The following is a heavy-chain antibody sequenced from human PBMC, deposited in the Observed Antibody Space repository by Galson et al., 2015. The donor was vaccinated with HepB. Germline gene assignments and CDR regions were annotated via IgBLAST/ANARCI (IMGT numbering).Heavy chain of an antibody. CDR2: ISSSGSYI. CDR1: GFNFSLYS. Sequence: SLRLSCAASGFNFSLYSMNWVRQAPGKGLEWVSSISSSGSYIYYGDSVKGRCTVSRDSAKTSVYLQMNSLRGDDTAAYYCARALPSGIRGGRVFDHWGQGTLDTVSS. V-gene: IGHV3-21*01. D-gene: IGHD3-10*01. J-gene: IGHJ4*02. CDR3: ARALPSGIRGGRVFDH.